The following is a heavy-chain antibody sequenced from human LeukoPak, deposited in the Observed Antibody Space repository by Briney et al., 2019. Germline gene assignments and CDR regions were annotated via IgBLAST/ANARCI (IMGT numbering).Heavy chain of an antibody. CDR2: ISSSGSTI. Sequence: GGSLRLSCAASGFTFSSYEMNWVRQAPGKGLEWVSYISSSGSTIYYADSVKGRFTISRDNAKNSLYLQMNSLRAEDTAVCYCARDDYDHLYYYYYMDVWGKGTTVTVSS. J-gene: IGHJ6*03. CDR1: GFTFSSYE. V-gene: IGHV3-48*03. D-gene: IGHD4/OR15-4a*01. CDR3: ARDDYDHLYYYYYMDV.